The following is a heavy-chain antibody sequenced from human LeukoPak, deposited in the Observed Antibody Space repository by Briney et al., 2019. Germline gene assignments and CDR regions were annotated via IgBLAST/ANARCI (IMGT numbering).Heavy chain of an antibody. CDR2: IYYSGDS. J-gene: IGHJ4*02. CDR3: ARHTYARPFDS. Sequence: SETLSLTCTVSGGSISSYYWSWVRQPPGKGLEWVGYIYYSGDSNYNPSLKSRATISVDTSKSQFSLKVSSVTAADTAIYYCARHTYARPFDSWGQGTPVTVSS. D-gene: IGHD6-6*01. CDR1: GGSISSYY. V-gene: IGHV4-59*08.